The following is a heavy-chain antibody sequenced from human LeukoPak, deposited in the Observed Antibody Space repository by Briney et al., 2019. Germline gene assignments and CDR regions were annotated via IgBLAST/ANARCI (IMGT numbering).Heavy chain of an antibody. Sequence: GGSLRLSCAASGFTLSSYSMNWVRQAPGKGLEWVSSISSSSSYIYYADSVKGRFTISRDNAKNSLYLQMNSLRAEDTAVYYCASLLWFGELSSLGYYGMDVWGQGTTVTVSS. J-gene: IGHJ6*02. CDR2: ISSSSSYI. D-gene: IGHD3-10*01. CDR1: GFTLSSYS. V-gene: IGHV3-21*01. CDR3: ASLLWFGELSSLGYYGMDV.